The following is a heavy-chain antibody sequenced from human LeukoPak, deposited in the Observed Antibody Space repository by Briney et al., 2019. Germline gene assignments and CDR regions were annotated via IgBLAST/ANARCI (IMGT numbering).Heavy chain of an antibody. Sequence: GGSLRLSCAASGFTFSIYAMSWVRQAPGKGLEWVSGISGSGGSTDYADSVKGRFTISRDNSKNTLYLQMNSLRAEDTAVHYCAKDQGYCSSTSCKGAFDIWGQGTMVTVSS. J-gene: IGHJ3*02. V-gene: IGHV3-23*01. CDR3: AKDQGYCSSTSCKGAFDI. CDR2: ISGSGGST. D-gene: IGHD2-2*01. CDR1: GFTFSIYA.